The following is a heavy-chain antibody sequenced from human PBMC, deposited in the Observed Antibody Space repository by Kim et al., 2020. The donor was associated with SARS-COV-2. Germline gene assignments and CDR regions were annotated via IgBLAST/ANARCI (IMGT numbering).Heavy chain of an antibody. CDR3: ARSTYYDSEVFGY. CDR2: IYHSGST. J-gene: IGHJ4*02. D-gene: IGHD3-22*01. V-gene: IGHV4-4*02. CDR1: GGSISSSNW. Sequence: SETLSLTCAVSGGSISSSNWWSWVRQPPGKGLEWIGEIYHSGSTNYNTSLKSRVTISVDKSKNQFSLKLSSVTAADTAVYYCARSTYYDSEVFGYWGQGTLVTVSS.